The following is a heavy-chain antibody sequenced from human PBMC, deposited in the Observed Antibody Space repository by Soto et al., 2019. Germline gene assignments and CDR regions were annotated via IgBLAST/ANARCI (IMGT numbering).Heavy chain of an antibody. D-gene: IGHD6-6*01. Sequence: SGPTLVHPTQTLTLTCTFSGFSLSTSGVGVGWIRQPPGKALEWLALIYWDDDKRYSPSLKSRLTITKDTSKNQVVLTMTNMDPVDTATYYCAHRRSIAGSSSSGAPYYFDYWGQGTLVTVSA. J-gene: IGHJ4*02. V-gene: IGHV2-5*02. CDR3: AHRRSIAGSSSSGAPYYFDY. CDR1: GFSLSTSGVG. CDR2: IYWDDDK.